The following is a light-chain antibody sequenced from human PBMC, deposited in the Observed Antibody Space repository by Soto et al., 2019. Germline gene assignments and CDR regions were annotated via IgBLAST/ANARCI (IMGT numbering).Light chain of an antibody. CDR1: SSDVGSYNL. V-gene: IGLV2-23*01. J-gene: IGLJ1*01. CDR2: EGS. CDR3: CSYAGSSV. Sequence: QSALTQPASVSGSPGQSITISCTGTSSDVGSYNLVSWYQQHPGKAPKLMIYEGSKRPSGVSNRFSGSKSGNTAPLTISGPQAEDEADYYCCSYAGSSVFGTGTKSPS.